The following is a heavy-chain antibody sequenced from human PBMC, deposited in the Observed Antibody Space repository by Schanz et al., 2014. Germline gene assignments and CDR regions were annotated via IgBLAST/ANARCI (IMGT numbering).Heavy chain of an antibody. CDR3: TRDRGALVTHNDALNL. J-gene: IGHJ3*01. CDR2: ISGSGSGT. Sequence: EVQVLESGGGLVQPGGSLRLSCSASGFSFGSYAMSWVRQAPGKGLEWVSAISGSGSGTYYAASVRGRFTISRDNSKNTVYLQMDSLRSEDTAVYYCTRDRGALVTHNDALNLWGQGTMVSVSS. V-gene: IGHV3-23*01. CDR1: GFSFGSYA. D-gene: IGHD2-8*02.